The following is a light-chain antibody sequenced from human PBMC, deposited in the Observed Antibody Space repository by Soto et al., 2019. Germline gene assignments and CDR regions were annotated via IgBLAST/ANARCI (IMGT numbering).Light chain of an antibody. CDR2: GAS. Sequence: VFTQSPGTLSFSPGARATLSCRASQSVSNNYLVWYQHKPGQAPRLLISGASKRATGIPDRFSGSGSGTDLTITISRLEPEDFETYSCQQYGRSPVTFGPGTKVDIK. V-gene: IGKV3-20*01. CDR1: QSVSNNY. J-gene: IGKJ3*01. CDR3: QQYGRSPVT.